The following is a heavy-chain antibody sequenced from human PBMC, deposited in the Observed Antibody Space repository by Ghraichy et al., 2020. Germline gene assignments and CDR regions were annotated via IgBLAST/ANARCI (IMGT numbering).Heavy chain of an antibody. D-gene: IGHD3-22*01. Sequence: GESLNISCAASGFAVRSNFMYWVRQAPGKGPEWVSVIYSGGDTEYADSVKGRFTISRDRSKNTLYLRMNSLRAEDTAVYYCARKTDSSGSGDYWGQGTLVTVSS. CDR2: IYSGGDT. V-gene: IGHV3-53*01. CDR3: ARKTDSSGSGDY. CDR1: GFAVRSNF. J-gene: IGHJ4*02.